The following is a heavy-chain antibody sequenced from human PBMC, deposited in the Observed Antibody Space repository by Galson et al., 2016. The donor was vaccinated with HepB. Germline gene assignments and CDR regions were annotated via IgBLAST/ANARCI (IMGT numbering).Heavy chain of an antibody. Sequence: SLRLSCAASGFTLRNFAMSWVRQAPGKGLEWVSGFAGRGESTHYTESVKGRFTISRDSSNNTLYLQLNSLRAEDTATYYCAKALAVPALGFDFWGQGTLVTVPS. CDR1: GFTLRNFA. J-gene: IGHJ4*02. V-gene: IGHV3-23*01. D-gene: IGHD6-19*01. CDR2: FAGRGEST. CDR3: AKALAVPALGFDF.